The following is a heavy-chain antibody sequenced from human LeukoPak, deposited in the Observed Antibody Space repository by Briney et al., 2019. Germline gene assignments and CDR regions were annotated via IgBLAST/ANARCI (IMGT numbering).Heavy chain of an antibody. CDR3: ARLGYCSSTSCYAFDY. Sequence: PGGSLRLSCAASGFTFSSYSMSWVRQAPGKGLEWVSSISSSSSYIYYADSVKGRFTISRDNAKNSLYLQMNSLRAEDTAVYYCARLGYCSSTSCYAFDYWGQGTLVTVSS. V-gene: IGHV3-21*01. CDR2: ISSSSSYI. CDR1: GFTFSSYS. J-gene: IGHJ4*02. D-gene: IGHD2-2*01.